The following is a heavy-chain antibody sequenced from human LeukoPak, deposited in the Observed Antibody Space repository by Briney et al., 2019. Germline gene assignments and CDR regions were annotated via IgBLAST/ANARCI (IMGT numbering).Heavy chain of an antibody. CDR3: ATNTMFRGIHAFDI. CDR2: IYPGDSDT. D-gene: IGHD3-10*01. V-gene: IGHV5-51*01. Sequence: GESLKISCKGSGYSFTSYWIGWVRQLPGKGLEWMGIIYPGDSDTRYSPSFQGQVTISADKSISTAYLQWSSLKASDSAMYYCATNTMFRGIHAFDIWGQGTMVTVSS. CDR1: GYSFTSYW. J-gene: IGHJ3*02.